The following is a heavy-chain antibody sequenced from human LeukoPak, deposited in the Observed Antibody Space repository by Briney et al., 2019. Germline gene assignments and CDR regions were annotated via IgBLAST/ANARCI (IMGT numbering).Heavy chain of an antibody. CDR3: ARALWSSGYPFDY. Sequence: GGSLRLSCAASGFTFSSYGMHWVRQAPGKGLEWVAVIWYDGSNKNYADSVKGRFTISRDNSKNALYLQMNSLRAEDTAVYYCARALWSSGYPFDYWGQGTLVTVSS. J-gene: IGHJ4*02. CDR2: IWYDGSNK. V-gene: IGHV3-33*01. CDR1: GFTFSSYG. D-gene: IGHD5-12*01.